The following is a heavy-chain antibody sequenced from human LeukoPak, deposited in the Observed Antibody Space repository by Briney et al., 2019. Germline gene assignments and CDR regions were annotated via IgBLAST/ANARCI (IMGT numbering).Heavy chain of an antibody. D-gene: IGHD1/OR15-1a*01. V-gene: IGHV3-11*01. Sequence: GGSLRLSCAASGFTLSDYYMSWIRQAPGKGLECVSYISNTGSTTHYADSVKGRFTVSRDNAKNSLYLQMNSLRAEDTAVYYCGRIAINANNGMDVWGQGTTVTVSS. J-gene: IGHJ6*02. CDR3: GRIAINANNGMDV. CDR1: GFTLSDYY. CDR2: ISNTGSTT.